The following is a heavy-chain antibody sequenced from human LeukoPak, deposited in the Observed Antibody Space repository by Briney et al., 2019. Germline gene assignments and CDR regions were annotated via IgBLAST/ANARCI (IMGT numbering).Heavy chain of an antibody. D-gene: IGHD3-9*01. Sequence: PSETLSLTCTVSGGSISSYYWSWIRQPPGKGLEWIGYIYYSGSSNYNPTLKSRVTISADTSKNQFSLKLSSVTAADTAVYYCARGRILTGYYSHDYWGQGTLVTVSS. CDR1: GGSISSYY. J-gene: IGHJ4*02. CDR3: ARGRILTGYYSHDY. V-gene: IGHV4-59*12. CDR2: IYYSGSS.